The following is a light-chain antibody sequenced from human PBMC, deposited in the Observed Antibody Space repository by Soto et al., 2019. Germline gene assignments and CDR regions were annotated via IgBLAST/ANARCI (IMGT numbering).Light chain of an antibody. CDR2: GAS. V-gene: IGKV3-20*01. CDR1: QSVSSSY. J-gene: IGKJ1*01. Sequence: EIVLTQSPGTLSFSPGERATLSCRASQSVSSSYLAWYQQKPGQAPRLLIYGASSRATGIPDRFSGSGSGTDFTLTIGRLEPEDFATYYCQHYNSYSEAFGQGTKVDIK. CDR3: QHYNSYSEA.